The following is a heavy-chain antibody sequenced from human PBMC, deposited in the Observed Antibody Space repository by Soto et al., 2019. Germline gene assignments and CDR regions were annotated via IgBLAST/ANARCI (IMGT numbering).Heavy chain of an antibody. V-gene: IGHV4-31*03. D-gene: IGHD3-10*01. CDR3: ARGVPCGELLGYYYGMDV. J-gene: IGHJ6*02. CDR1: CGSIRSGGYY. Sequence: SGTLSLTCTFACGSIRSGGYYWSLIRPHPGKGLEWIGYIYYRGSTYYNPSLKRRVTISVDTSKNQFSLKLSSVTAADTAVYYCARGVPCGELLGYYYGMDVWGQGTTVTVSS. CDR2: IYYRGST.